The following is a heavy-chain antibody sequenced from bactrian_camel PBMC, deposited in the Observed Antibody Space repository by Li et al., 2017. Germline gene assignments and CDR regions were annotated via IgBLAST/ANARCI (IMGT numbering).Heavy chain of an antibody. D-gene: IGHD5*01. CDR2: VYSPSGLK. CDR3: TALKRDGPGTCWDRLRNVENGY. Sequence: HVQLVESGGGSVEPGGSLRLSCTASGSTYAMGWFRQPPGQEREGVASVYSPSGLKTYAASVKGRFTISRDGPQSTLRLEMNSLKPDDTAMYYCTALKRDGPGTCWDRLRNVENGYWGQGTQVTVS. V-gene: IGHV3S53*01. CDR1: GSTYA. J-gene: IGHJ4*01.